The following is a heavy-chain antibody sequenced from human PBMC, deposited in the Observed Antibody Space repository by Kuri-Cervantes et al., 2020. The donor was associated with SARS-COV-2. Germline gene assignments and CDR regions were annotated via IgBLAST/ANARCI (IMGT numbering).Heavy chain of an antibody. V-gene: IGHV3-48*01. Sequence: GGSLRLSCGGTGFTFSSYSMNWVRQAPGKGLEWVSYISSRSRTIYYADSVRGRFTISRDNAKNSLYLQMNSLRAEDTAVYYCAKTPLPTVTTGVFDYWGQGTLVTVSS. CDR3: AKTPLPTVTTGVFDY. CDR2: ISSRSRTI. D-gene: IGHD4-17*01. CDR1: GFTFSSYS. J-gene: IGHJ4*02.